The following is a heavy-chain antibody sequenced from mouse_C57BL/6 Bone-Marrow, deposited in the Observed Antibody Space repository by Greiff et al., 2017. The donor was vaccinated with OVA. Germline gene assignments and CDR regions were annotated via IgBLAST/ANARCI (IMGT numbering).Heavy chain of an antibody. J-gene: IGHJ2*01. V-gene: IGHV5-12*01. CDR3: ARQGGENFDY. CDR1: GFTFSDYY. Sequence: EVKVVESGGGLVQPGGSLKLSCAASGFTFSDYYMYWVRQTPEKRLEWVAYISNGGGSTYYPATVKGRFTISRDNAKNTLYLQMSRLKSEDTAMYYCARQGGENFDYWGQGTTLTVSS. CDR2: ISNGGGST.